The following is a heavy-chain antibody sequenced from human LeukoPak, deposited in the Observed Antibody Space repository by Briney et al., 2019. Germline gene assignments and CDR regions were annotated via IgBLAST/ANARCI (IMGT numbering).Heavy chain of an antibody. D-gene: IGHD2-21*02. CDR1: GGSISSSSYC. J-gene: IGHJ1*01. Sequence: SETLSLTCTVSGGSISSSSYCWGWIRQPPGKGLEWIGSIYYSGSTYYNPSLKSRVTISVDTSKNQFSLKLSSVTAADTAVYYCARESGVVTAIRLGYFQHWGQGTLVTVSS. CDR3: ARESGVVTAIRLGYFQH. V-gene: IGHV4-39*07. CDR2: IYYSGST.